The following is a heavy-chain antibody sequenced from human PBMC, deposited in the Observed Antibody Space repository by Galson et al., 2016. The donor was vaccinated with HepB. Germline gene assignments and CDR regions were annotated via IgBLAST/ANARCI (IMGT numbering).Heavy chain of an antibody. D-gene: IGHD4-17*01. Sequence: SETLSLTCAVSGGSISSTNWWNWVRQPPEKGLEWIGEIYQSGSTNYNPSLRSRVTMSVQKSKNHFSLHLTSVTDADTAVYYCAKIDFGDYFAFGIWGQGTVVTVSS. V-gene: IGHV4-4*02. CDR3: AKIDFGDYFAFGI. J-gene: IGHJ3*02. CDR2: IYQSGST. CDR1: GGSISSTNW.